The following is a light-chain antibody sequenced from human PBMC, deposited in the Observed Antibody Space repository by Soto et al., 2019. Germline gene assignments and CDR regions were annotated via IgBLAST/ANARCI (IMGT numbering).Light chain of an antibody. J-gene: IGKJ1*01. CDR2: KAS. Sequence: DIQMTQSPSTLSGSVGDRVTITCRASQTISSWLAWYQQKPGKAPMLLLYKASTLKRGVPSRFIGSGSGAEFTLTTSSLQPDDFEPYYCQHYNSYSDAFGRGTKV. CDR3: QHYNSYSDA. CDR1: QTISSW. V-gene: IGKV1-5*03.